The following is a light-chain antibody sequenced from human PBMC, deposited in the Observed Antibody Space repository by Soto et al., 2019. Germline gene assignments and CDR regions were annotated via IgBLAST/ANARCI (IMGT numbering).Light chain of an antibody. CDR2: SNN. J-gene: IGLJ1*01. CDR1: SSNIGSNT. V-gene: IGLV1-44*01. CDR3: AAWDDSLNGLYV. Sequence: QSALTQPPSASGTPEQRVTISCSGSSSNIGSNTVNWYQQLPGTAPKLLIYSNNQRPSGVPDRFSGSKSGTSASLAISGLQSEDEADDYCAAWDDSLNGLYVFGTGTKVTV.